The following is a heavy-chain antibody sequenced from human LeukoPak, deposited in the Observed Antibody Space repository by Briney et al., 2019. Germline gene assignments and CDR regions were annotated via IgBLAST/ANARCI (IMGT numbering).Heavy chain of an antibody. CDR3: ARDRKYYDFWSGWLDY. V-gene: IGHV1-2*02. CDR2: INPNSGGT. D-gene: IGHD3-3*01. J-gene: IGHJ4*02. Sequence: ASVKVSCKASGYTFTGYYMHWVRQAPGQGLEWMGWINPNSGGTNYAQKFQGRVTMTRDTSISTAYMELSRLRSDDTAVYYCARDRKYYDFWSGWLDYWGQGTLVTVSS. CDR1: GYTFTGYY.